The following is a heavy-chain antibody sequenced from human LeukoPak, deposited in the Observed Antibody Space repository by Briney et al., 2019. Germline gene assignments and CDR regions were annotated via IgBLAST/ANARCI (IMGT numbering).Heavy chain of an antibody. CDR2: IYTSGST. CDR3: ARDTTVARYFDY. J-gene: IGHJ4*02. Sequence: SETLSLTCTVSGGSISSYYWSWIRQPAGKGVEWIGRIYTSGSTNYNPSLKSRVTMSVDTSKNQFSLKLSSVTAADTAVYYCARDTTVARYFDYWGQGTLVTVSS. CDR1: GGSISSYY. D-gene: IGHD1-1*01. V-gene: IGHV4-4*07.